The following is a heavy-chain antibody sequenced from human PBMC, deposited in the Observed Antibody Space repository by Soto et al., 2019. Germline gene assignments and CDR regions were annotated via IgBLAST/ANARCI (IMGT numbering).Heavy chain of an antibody. D-gene: IGHD2-2*01. J-gene: IGHJ5*02. Sequence: GASVNVSCKASGYTFTSYAMNWVRQAPGQGLEWMGWINTNTGNPTYAQGLTGRFVFSLDTSVSTAYLQICSLKAEDTAVYYCARGYCSSTSCYLWDNWFDPWGQGTLVTVSS. CDR1: GYTFTSYA. V-gene: IGHV7-4-1*01. CDR3: ARGYCSSTSCYLWDNWFDP. CDR2: INTNTGNP.